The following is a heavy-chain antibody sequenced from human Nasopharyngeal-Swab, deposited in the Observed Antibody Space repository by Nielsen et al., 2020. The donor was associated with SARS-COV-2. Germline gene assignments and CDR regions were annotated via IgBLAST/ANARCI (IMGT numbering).Heavy chain of an antibody. Sequence: ASVKVSCKASGDSFTGYYLHWVRQAPGQGLEWMGWINPDTGATNYAEKFQGRVTMTSDMALSTAYMEMSRLGSDDTAVYYCARVWRDYYGLDVWGQGTTVTVSS. D-gene: IGHD2-21*01. J-gene: IGHJ6*02. CDR3: ARVWRDYYGLDV. V-gene: IGHV1-2*02. CDR1: GDSFTGYY. CDR2: INPDTGAT.